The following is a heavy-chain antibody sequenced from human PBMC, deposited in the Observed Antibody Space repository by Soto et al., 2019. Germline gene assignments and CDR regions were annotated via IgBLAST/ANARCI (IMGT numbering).Heavy chain of an antibody. D-gene: IGHD1-26*01. CDR1: GFIFSSYR. CDR2: ITGSSSVI. Sequence: GGSLRLSCEASGFIFSSYRMNWVRQVPGKGLEWVAFITGSSSVIHYADSVKGRFTISRDNAKNSLYLQMYDLRADDSAVYYCARDLLEGDGSEYFQHWGQGTLVTVSS. V-gene: IGHV3-48*01. J-gene: IGHJ1*01. CDR3: ARDLLEGDGSEYFQH.